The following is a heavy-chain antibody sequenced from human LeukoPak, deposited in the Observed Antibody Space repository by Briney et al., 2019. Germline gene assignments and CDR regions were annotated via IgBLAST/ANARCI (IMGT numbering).Heavy chain of an antibody. CDR2: IYYSGST. CDR3: ARAPLITMIEEYAFDI. V-gene: IGHV4-59*08. CDR1: GGSISSYY. D-gene: IGHD3-22*01. J-gene: IGHJ3*02. Sequence: SETLSLTCTASGGSISSYYWSWIRQPPGKGLEWIGYIYYSGSTNYNPSLKSRVTISVDTSKNQFSLKLSSVTAADTAVYYCARAPLITMIEEYAFDIWGQGTMVTVSS.